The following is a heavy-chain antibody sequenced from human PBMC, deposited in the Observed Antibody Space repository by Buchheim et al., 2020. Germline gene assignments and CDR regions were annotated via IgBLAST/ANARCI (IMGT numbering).Heavy chain of an antibody. V-gene: IGHV3-30*18. CDR3: AKGYSSRSGLDV. D-gene: IGHD6-13*01. Sequence: QVQLVESGGGVVQPGRSLRLSCAASGFTFSSYGMHWVRQAPGKGLEWVAVISYDGSNKYYADSVKGRFTISRDNSKNTLYLQMNSLRAEDTAVYYCAKGYSSRSGLDVWGKGTT. CDR2: ISYDGSNK. CDR1: GFTFSSYG. J-gene: IGHJ6*04.